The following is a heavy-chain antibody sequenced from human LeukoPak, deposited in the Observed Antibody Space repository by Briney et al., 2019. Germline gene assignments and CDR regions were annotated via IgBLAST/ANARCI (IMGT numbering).Heavy chain of an antibody. CDR2: IFPGDSDT. V-gene: IGHV5-51*01. Sequence: GESLKISCKCSGYSCTSYWIGWVRQMAGKGLEWMGIIFPGDSDTRYSPSFLGEVTFSVDMSTATAYLEWSSLKASDSAMYFCARERPGSSGWYTHWGEGTLVTVSS. J-gene: IGHJ4*02. CDR3: ARERPGSSGWYTH. CDR1: GYSCTSYW. D-gene: IGHD6-19*01.